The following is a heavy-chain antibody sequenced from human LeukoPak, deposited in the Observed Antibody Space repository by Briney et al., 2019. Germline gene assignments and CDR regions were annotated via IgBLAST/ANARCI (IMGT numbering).Heavy chain of an antibody. CDR1: GFSLSMYW. CDR3: AREFSGHGNTEL. Sequence: SGGSLRLSCTAAGFSLSMYWMSWVRQAPGKGLEWVANIRSDGVEKYYVDSVRGRFTISTDTAKNTLYLQMNSLRADDTAVYYCAREFSGHGNTELWGQGTLVTVSS. J-gene: IGHJ4*02. D-gene: IGHD1-14*01. CDR2: IRSDGVEK. V-gene: IGHV3-7*03.